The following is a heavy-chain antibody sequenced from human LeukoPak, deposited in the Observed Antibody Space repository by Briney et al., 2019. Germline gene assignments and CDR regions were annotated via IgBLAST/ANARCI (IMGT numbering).Heavy chain of an antibody. CDR3: ARVGYYYDSSGYTDY. Sequence: SETLSLTCAVYGGSSRGYYWSWIRQSPGKGLEWIGEINHSGSTNYNPSLKSRVTISVDTSKNQFSLKLSSVTAADTAVYYCARVGYYYDSSGYTDYWGQGTLVTVSS. V-gene: IGHV4-34*01. CDR1: GGSSRGYY. J-gene: IGHJ4*02. CDR2: INHSGST. D-gene: IGHD3-22*01.